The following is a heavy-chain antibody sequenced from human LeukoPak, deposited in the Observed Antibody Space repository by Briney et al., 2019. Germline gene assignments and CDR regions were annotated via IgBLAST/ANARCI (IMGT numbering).Heavy chain of an antibody. J-gene: IGHJ6*03. D-gene: IGHD2-2*01. CDR2: IYSSGST. Sequence: SETLSLTCTVSGGSISSYYWSWIRQPAGKGLEWIGRIYSSGSTNHNPSLKSRVTMSVDTSKNQFSLKVSSVTAADTAVYYCAREQRSGYCSSTSCYYYYYMDVWGKGTTVTVSS. CDR1: GGSISSYY. V-gene: IGHV4-4*07. CDR3: AREQRSGYCSSTSCYYYYYMDV.